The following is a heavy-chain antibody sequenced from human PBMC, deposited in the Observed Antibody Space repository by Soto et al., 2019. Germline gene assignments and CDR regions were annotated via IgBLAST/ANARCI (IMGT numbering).Heavy chain of an antibody. V-gene: IGHV5-51*01. J-gene: IGHJ4*02. Sequence: PGESLKISCKGSGYRFASYWIGWVRQMPGSGLEWMGIIYPGDSETRYSPSFQGQVTMSADKSISTAYLQWSSLKASDTAMYYCARLIGDSRSWSFFEYWGQGTLVTVSS. CDR2: IYPGDSET. CDR1: GYRFASYW. CDR3: ARLIGDSRSWSFFEY. D-gene: IGHD6-13*01.